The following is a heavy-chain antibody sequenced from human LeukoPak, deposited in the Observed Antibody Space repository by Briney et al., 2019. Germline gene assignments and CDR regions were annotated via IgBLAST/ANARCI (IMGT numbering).Heavy chain of an antibody. CDR1: GGSISSGGYS. Sequence: SETLSLTCAVSGGSISSGGYSWSWIRQPPGKGLEWIGYIYHSGSTYYNPSLQSRVTISVDRSKNKFSLKLSSVTAADTAVYYCAGYDSSGRYFDYWGQGTLVTASS. D-gene: IGHD3-22*01. CDR2: IYHSGST. CDR3: AGYDSSGRYFDY. V-gene: IGHV4-30-2*01. J-gene: IGHJ4*02.